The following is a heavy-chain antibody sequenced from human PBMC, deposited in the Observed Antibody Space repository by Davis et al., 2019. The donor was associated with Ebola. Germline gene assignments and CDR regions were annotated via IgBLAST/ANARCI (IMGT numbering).Heavy chain of an antibody. CDR3: ARASRDSSGWFELIDY. V-gene: IGHV3-21*01. D-gene: IGHD6-19*01. J-gene: IGHJ4*02. CDR1: GFTFSGNT. Sequence: GGSLRLSCAASGFTFSGNTMNWVRQAPGKGLEWVSSISSSGSYIYYADSLKGRFTISRDNAKNSLYLQMNTLRADDTAVYYCARASRDSSGWFELIDYWGQGTLVTVSS. CDR2: ISSSGSYI.